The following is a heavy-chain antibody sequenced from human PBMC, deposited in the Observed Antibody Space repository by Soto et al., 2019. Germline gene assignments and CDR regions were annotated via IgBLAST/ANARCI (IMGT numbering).Heavy chain of an antibody. D-gene: IGHD1-1*01. CDR2: ISADNGNT. Sequence: QVHLVQSGAEVKKPGASVKVSCKGSGYTFTSYGITWVRQAPGQGLEWMGWISADNGNTDYAQKLQGRVTVTRDTSTSTSYMELRSLRSDDTAVYYCGRGRYVDYWGQGALVTVSS. CDR3: GRGRYVDY. J-gene: IGHJ4*02. CDR1: GYTFTSYG. V-gene: IGHV1-18*01.